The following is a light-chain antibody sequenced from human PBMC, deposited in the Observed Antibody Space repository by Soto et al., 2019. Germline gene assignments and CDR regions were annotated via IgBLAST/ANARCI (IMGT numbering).Light chain of an antibody. J-gene: IGKJ1*01. Sequence: DIQMTQSPSTLSGSVGDRVTITCRASQTISSWLAWYQQKPGKAPKLLMYRASRLESGVPSRFSGSGSGTEFTLTISRLQPDDFATYYCQQYNSYSWTFGQGTKVDIK. V-gene: IGKV1-5*03. CDR3: QQYNSYSWT. CDR2: RAS. CDR1: QTISSW.